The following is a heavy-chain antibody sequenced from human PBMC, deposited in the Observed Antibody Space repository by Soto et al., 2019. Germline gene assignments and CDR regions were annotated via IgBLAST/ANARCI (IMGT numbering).Heavy chain of an antibody. CDR3: ARDSVRAAPDFDY. V-gene: IGHV3-33*01. D-gene: IGHD6-25*01. Sequence: PGGSLRLSCAASGFTFSTYGMDWVRQAPGKGLEWLAVIWSGGNNRYNVDSVKGRFTISRDDSKNTVYLQMNSLRAEDTAVYYCARDSVRAAPDFDYWGQGTLVTVSS. CDR1: GFTFSTYG. CDR2: IWSGGNNR. J-gene: IGHJ4*02.